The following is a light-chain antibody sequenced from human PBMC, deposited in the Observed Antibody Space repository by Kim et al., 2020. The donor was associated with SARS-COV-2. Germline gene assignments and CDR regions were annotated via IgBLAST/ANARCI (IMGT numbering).Light chain of an antibody. CDR1: QFISNY. CDR2: AAS. V-gene: IGKV1-27*01. CDR3: QKYNSAPFT. Sequence: SVGRRATETGRASQFISNYLAWYQQNPGKVPKLLIYAASALQSGVPSRFSGSGSGTDFNLTISSLQPEDVATYYCQKYNSAPFTFGPGTKVDIK. J-gene: IGKJ3*01.